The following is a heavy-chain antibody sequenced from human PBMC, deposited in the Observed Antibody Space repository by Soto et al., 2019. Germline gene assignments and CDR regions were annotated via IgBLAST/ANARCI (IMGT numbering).Heavy chain of an antibody. D-gene: IGHD2-21*01. V-gene: IGHV4-30-4*02. Sequence: SETLSLTCTVSGGSISSGDYYWSWIRQHPGKGLEWIGYIYYSGSTYYNPSLKSRVTISVDTSKNQFSLKLSSVTAADTAVYYCARLWGWYFDYWGQGTLVTVSS. CDR1: GGSISSGDYY. CDR2: IYYSGST. CDR3: ARLWGWYFDY. J-gene: IGHJ4*02.